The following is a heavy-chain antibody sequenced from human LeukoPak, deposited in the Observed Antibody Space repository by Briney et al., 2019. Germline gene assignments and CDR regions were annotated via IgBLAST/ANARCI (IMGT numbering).Heavy chain of an antibody. CDR3: ATSPITIFGVVMDY. J-gene: IGHJ4*02. Sequence: GGSLRLSCAASGFTFSSYSMNWVRQAPGKGLEWVSSMSSRRSYICYADSVNGRFTISRDNAKDSLYLQMNSLRAEDTAVYYCATSPITIFGVVMDYWGQGTLVTVSS. CDR1: GFTFSSYS. D-gene: IGHD3-3*01. CDR2: MSSRRSYI. V-gene: IGHV3-21*01.